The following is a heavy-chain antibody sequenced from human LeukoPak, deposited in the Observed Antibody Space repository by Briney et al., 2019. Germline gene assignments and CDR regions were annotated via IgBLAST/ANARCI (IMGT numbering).Heavy chain of an antibody. D-gene: IGHD3/OR15-3a*01. CDR1: GFTFTSYW. CDR3: ASNRPNSDRHGLNPFDY. CDR2: INSDGSST. V-gene: IGHV3-74*01. Sequence: GGSLRLSCAASGFTFTSYWMHWVRQTPGKGLVWVSRINSDGSSTTYADSVKGRFTISRDNAKNTLYLQMNSLRAEDTAVYYCASNRPNSDRHGLNPFDYWGQGTLVTVSS. J-gene: IGHJ4*02.